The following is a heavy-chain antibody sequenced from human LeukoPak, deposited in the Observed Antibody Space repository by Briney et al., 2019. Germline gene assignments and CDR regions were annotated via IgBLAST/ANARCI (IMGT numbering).Heavy chain of an antibody. V-gene: IGHV3-30*03. CDR2: ISYDGSNK. CDR3: ARDRFDILTGLDY. CDR1: GFTFSSYG. J-gene: IGHJ4*02. D-gene: IGHD3-9*01. Sequence: GGSLRLSCAASGFTFSSYGMHWVRQAPGKGLEWVAVISYDGSNKYYADSVKGRFTISRDNSKNTLYLQMNSLRAEDTAVYYCARDRFDILTGLDYWGQGTLVTVSS.